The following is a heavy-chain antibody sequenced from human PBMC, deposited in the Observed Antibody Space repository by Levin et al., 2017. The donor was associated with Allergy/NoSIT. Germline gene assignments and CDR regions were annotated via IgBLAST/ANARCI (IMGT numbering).Heavy chain of an antibody. Sequence: GESLKISCKASGYTFTGYYMHWVRQAPGQGLEWMGWINPNSGGTNYAQKFQGRVTMTRDTSISTAYMELSRLRSDDTAVYYCASRAIAAAGTDYWYFDLWGRGTLVTVSS. CDR2: INPNSGGT. J-gene: IGHJ2*01. CDR1: GYTFTGYY. V-gene: IGHV1-2*02. CDR3: ASRAIAAAGTDYWYFDL. D-gene: IGHD6-13*01.